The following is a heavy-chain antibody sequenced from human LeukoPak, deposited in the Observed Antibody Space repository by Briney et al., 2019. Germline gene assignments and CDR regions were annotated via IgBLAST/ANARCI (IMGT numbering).Heavy chain of an antibody. CDR3: AREGYCTSTTCYDEFDN. J-gene: IGHJ4*02. V-gene: IGHV3-7*01. CDR2: INQDGSEK. D-gene: IGHD2-2*01. CDR1: GFTFSNYW. Sequence: GGSLRLSCAASGFTFSNYWMGWVRQAPGKGLEWVACINQDGSEKCYVGSVKGRFTISRDNVKNSLYLQMNSLRAEDTTVYYCAREGYCTSTTCYDEFDNWGQGTLVTVSS.